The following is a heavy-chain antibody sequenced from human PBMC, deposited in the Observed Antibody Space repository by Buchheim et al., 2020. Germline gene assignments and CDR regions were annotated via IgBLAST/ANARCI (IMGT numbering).Heavy chain of an antibody. Sequence: QVQLVESGGGVVQPGGSLRLSCAASGFTFSSYGMHWVRQAPGKGLEWVAVIWYDGSNKYYADSVKGRFTISRDNSKNTLYLQMNSLRAEDTAVYYCARTYYYGSGSYWGMDVWGQGTT. CDR1: GFTFSSYG. J-gene: IGHJ6*02. D-gene: IGHD3-10*01. V-gene: IGHV3-33*01. CDR2: IWYDGSNK. CDR3: ARTYYYGSGSYWGMDV.